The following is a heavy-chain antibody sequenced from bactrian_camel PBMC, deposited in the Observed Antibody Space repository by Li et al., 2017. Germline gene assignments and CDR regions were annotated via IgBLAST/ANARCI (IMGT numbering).Heavy chain of an antibody. CDR3: AAIRRAWYSIDYYCTRNAYDY. D-gene: IGHD3*01. CDR1: GFTFGRYG. CDR2: INSVGSGT. Sequence: VQLVESGGGLVQPGGSLRLSCAASGFTFGRYGMSWVRQAPGKGLEWVSAINSVGSGTYYGDSVKGRLTISRDNAKNTVYLQMNSLKPEDTAMYYCAAIRRAWYSIDYYCTRNAYDYRGQGTQVTVS. V-gene: IGHV3S40*01. J-gene: IGHJ4*01.